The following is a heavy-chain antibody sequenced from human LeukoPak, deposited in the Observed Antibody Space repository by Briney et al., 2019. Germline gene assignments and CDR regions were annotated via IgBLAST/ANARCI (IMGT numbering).Heavy chain of an antibody. D-gene: IGHD1-1*01. J-gene: IGHJ3*02. V-gene: IGHV4-39*02. Sequence: SETLSLTCTVSGGSISSSSYYWGWIRQPPGKGLEWIGSIYYSGSTYYNPSLKSRVTISVDTSKNQFSLKLSSVTAADTAVYYCARDTNSDDAFDIWGQGTMVTVSS. CDR2: IYYSGST. CDR3: ARDTNSDDAFDI. CDR1: GGSISSSSYY.